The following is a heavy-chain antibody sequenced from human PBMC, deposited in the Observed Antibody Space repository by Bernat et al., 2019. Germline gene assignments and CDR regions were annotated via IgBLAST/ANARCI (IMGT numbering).Heavy chain of an antibody. J-gene: IGHJ5*02. CDR3: TRQVGYDSSGYYYGADNWFDP. CDR1: GFTFSGSA. D-gene: IGHD3-22*01. CDR2: IRSKANSYAT. V-gene: IGHV3-73*01. Sequence: EVQLVESGGGLVQPGGSLKLSCAAYGFTFSGSAMHWVRQASGKGLEWVGRIRSKANSYATAYAASVKGRFTISRDDSKNTAYLQMNSLKTEDTAVYYCTRQVGYDSSGYYYGADNWFDPWGQGTLVTVSS.